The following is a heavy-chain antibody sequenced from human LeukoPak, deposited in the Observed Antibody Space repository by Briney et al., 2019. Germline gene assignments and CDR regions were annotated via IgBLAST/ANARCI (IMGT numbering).Heavy chain of an antibody. Sequence: PSETLSLTCAVSGGSISSGGYSWSWIRQPPGKGLEWIGYIYYSGSTYYNPSLKSRVTISVDTSKNQFSLKLSSVTAADTAVYYCARVNSSGWGSYYYYYMDVWGKGTTVTISS. CDR1: GGSISSGGYS. CDR3: ARVNSSGWGSYYYYYMDV. CDR2: IYYSGST. V-gene: IGHV4-30-4*07. D-gene: IGHD6-19*01. J-gene: IGHJ6*03.